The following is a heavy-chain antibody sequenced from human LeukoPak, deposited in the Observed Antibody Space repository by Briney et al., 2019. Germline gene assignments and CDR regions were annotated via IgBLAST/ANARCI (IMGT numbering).Heavy chain of an antibody. Sequence: PSETLSLTCTVSGGSITSYYWSWIQQPAGKGLEWIGRIYTTGITHYNPSLRGRVSLSVDTSKNQFSLKLNSATAADTAVCYCARGIAVAGTVAFDIWGQGTKVTVSS. CDR1: GGSITSYY. V-gene: IGHV4-4*07. CDR2: IYTTGIT. CDR3: ARGIAVAGTVAFDI. J-gene: IGHJ3*02. D-gene: IGHD6-19*01.